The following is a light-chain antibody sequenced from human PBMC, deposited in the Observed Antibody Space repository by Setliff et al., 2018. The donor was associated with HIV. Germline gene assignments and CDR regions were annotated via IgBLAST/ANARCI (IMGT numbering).Light chain of an antibody. J-gene: IGLJ1*01. V-gene: IGLV2-14*03. Sequence: QFVLTQPASVSGSPGQSITISCTGTSSDVGGYTYVSWYQQHPGKAPKLMIYDVSNRPSGVSDRFSGSKSGNTASLTISGLQAEDEADYYCSSYTTSDTLVFGTGTKVTVL. CDR3: SSYTTSDTLV. CDR1: SSDVGGYTY. CDR2: DVS.